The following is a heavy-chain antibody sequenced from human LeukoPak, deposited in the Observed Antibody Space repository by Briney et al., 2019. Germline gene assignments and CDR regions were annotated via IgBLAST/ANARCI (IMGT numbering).Heavy chain of an antibody. CDR1: GFIFSDCY. Sequence: PGGSLRLSCAASGFIFSDCYMSWIRQAPGKGLEWVSYISSSGTTIYYAESVKGRFTISRDNAKNSVYLQMNSLTAEDTAVYYCARSTYCSSTSCPFDYWGQGTLVTVSS. D-gene: IGHD2-2*01. J-gene: IGHJ4*02. CDR3: ARSTYCSSTSCPFDY. CDR2: ISSSGTTI. V-gene: IGHV3-11*04.